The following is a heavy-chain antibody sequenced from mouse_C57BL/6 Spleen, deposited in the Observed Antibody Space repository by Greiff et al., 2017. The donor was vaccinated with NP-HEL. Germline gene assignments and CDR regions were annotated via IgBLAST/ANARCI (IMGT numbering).Heavy chain of an antibody. J-gene: IGHJ3*01. Sequence: QVQLQQPGAELVRPGSSVKLSCKASGYTFTSYWMDWVKQRPGQGLEWIGNIYPSDSETHYNQKFKDKATLTVDKSSSTAYMQLSSLTSEDSAVYYCARGDYDGGFAYWGQGTQVTVSA. V-gene: IGHV1-61*01. CDR3: ARGDYDGGFAY. CDR2: IYPSDSET. CDR1: GYTFTSYW. D-gene: IGHD2-4*01.